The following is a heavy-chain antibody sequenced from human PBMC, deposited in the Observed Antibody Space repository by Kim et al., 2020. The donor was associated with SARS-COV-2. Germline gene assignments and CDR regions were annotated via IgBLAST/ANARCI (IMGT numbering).Heavy chain of an antibody. Sequence: SETLSLTCAVSGGSISSSNWCSWVRQPPGKGLEWIGEIYHSGSTNYNPSLKSRVTISVDKSKNQFSLKLSSVTAADTAVYYCATAPSSDYGGNSDYFDYWGQGTLVTVSS. CDR2: IYHSGST. J-gene: IGHJ4*02. V-gene: IGHV4-4*02. CDR1: GGSISSSNW. D-gene: IGHD4-17*01. CDR3: ATAPSSDYGGNSDYFDY.